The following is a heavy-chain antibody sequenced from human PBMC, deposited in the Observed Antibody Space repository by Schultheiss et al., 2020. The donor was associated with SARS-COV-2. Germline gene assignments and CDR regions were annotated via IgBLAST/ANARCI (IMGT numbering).Heavy chain of an antibody. CDR1: GFTFSSYG. J-gene: IGHJ6*04. CDR3: ARGRSMDV. V-gene: IGHV3-48*04. CDR2: ISSSSSTI. Sequence: GGSLRLSCAASGFTFSSYGMSWVRQAPGKGLEWVSYISSSSSTIYYADSVKGRFTISRDNAKNSLYLQMNSLRAEDTAVYYCARGRSMDVWGKGTTVTVSS.